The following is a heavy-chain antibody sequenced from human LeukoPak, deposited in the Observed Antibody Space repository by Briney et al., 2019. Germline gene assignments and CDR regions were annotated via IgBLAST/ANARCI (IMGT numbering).Heavy chain of an antibody. J-gene: IGHJ4*02. D-gene: IGHD6-19*01. CDR3: AKAAGIAVAGTARGD. Sequence: GGSLRLSCAASGFTFSDYGMHWVRQAPGKGLEWVAVIWYDGSNKYYADSVKGRFTISRDDSKNTLYLQMNSLRAEDTAVYYCAKAAGIAVAGTARGDWGQGTLVTVSS. CDR2: IWYDGSNK. V-gene: IGHV3-30*02. CDR1: GFTFSDYG.